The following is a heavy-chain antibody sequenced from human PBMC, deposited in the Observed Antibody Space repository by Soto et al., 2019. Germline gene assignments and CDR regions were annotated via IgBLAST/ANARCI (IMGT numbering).Heavy chain of an antibody. V-gene: IGHV4-59*08. J-gene: IGHJ4*02. CDR1: GGSISSYY. CDR2: IYYSGST. Sequence: QVQLQESGPGLVKPSETLSLTCTVSGGSISSYYWSWIRQPPGKGLEWIGYIYYSGSTNYNPSLKSRVTISVDTSKNQFSLKLSSVTAADTAVYYCARHPSSSGWNREYYFDYWGQGTLVTVSS. D-gene: IGHD6-19*01. CDR3: ARHPSSSGWNREYYFDY.